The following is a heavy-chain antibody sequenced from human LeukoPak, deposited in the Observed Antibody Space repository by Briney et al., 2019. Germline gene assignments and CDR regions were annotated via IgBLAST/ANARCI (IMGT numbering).Heavy chain of an antibody. Sequence: VASVKVSCKASGYTFISYDINWVRQATGQGLEWMGWMNPNSGNTGYAQKFQGRVTMTRNTSISTAYMELSSLRSEDTAVYYCARVGWTVTTFSAFDIWGQGTMVTVSS. CDR3: ARVGWTVTTFSAFDI. J-gene: IGHJ3*02. CDR1: GYTFISYD. CDR2: MNPNSGNT. D-gene: IGHD4-17*01. V-gene: IGHV1-8*01.